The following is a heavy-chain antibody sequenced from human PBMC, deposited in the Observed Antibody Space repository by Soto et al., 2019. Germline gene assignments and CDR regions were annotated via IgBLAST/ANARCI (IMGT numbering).Heavy chain of an antibody. CDR2: IYYTGRV. D-gene: IGHD3-10*01. CDR1: GGSVSSDSYF. CDR3: ARRITYGNPFDY. Sequence: QVHLQESGPGLVRPSETLSLTCTVSGGSVSSDSYFWSWIRQPPGKELEFLGYIYYTGRVNSNPSLESRGTVPLDTSENQFSLQLNSVTPADTTVYYCARRITYGNPFDYWGQGTLVTVSS. V-gene: IGHV4-61*01. J-gene: IGHJ4*02.